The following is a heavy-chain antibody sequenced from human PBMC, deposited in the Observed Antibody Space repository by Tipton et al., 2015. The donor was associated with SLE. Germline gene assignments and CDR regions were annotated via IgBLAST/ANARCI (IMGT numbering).Heavy chain of an antibody. CDR2: ISDGGGT. J-gene: IGHJ6*02. D-gene: IGHD2-8*01. Sequence: TLSLTCTVSGGSISRYYWSWIRQPPGKGLEWIGYISDGGGTNHNPSLKSRVAISVDPAKNQFSLKLTSVTAADTAVYYCARGMLTWRGAIIGVDVWGQGTSVNVSS. CDR1: GGSISRYY. V-gene: IGHV4-59*08. CDR3: ARGMLTWRGAIIGVDV.